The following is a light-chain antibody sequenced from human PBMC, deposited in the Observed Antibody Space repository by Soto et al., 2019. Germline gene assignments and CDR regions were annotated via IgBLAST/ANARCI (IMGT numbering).Light chain of an antibody. CDR1: GSDVSGYNY. CDR2: DVS. V-gene: IGLV2-14*01. J-gene: IGLJ1*01. Sequence: QSVLTQPASVSGSPGQSITISCTGTGSDVSGYNYVSWYQQHPGKAPKLMIYDVSNRPSGVSNRFSGSKSGNTASLTISGLQAEDEADYYCSSYTSSSTLPGVFGTGTKVTVL. CDR3: SSYTSSSTLPGV.